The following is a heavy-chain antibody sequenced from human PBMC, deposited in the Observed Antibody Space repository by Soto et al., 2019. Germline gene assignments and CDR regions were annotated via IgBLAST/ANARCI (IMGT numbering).Heavy chain of an antibody. V-gene: IGHV3-21*01. Sequence: GGSLRLSCAASGFTFSSSSMNWVRQAPGKELEWVSSISSTSDYIDYADSVKGRFTISRDNAKNSLYLQMDSLRAEDTAVYYCARDPSYYRSGSYYYFDYWGQGTLVTVSS. J-gene: IGHJ4*02. CDR1: GFTFSSSS. D-gene: IGHD3-10*01. CDR3: ARDPSYYRSGSYYYFDY. CDR2: ISSTSDYI.